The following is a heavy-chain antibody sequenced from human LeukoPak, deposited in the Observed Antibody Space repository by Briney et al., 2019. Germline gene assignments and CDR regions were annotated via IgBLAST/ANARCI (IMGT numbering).Heavy chain of an antibody. D-gene: IGHD3-10*01. CDR3: ARGAIWFGELSNFDY. CDR1: GGSISSGGYY. Sequence: PSETLSLTCTVSGGSISSGGYYWSWIRQHPGKGLERIGYIYYSGSTYYNPSLKSRVTISVDTSKNQFSLKLSSVTAADTAVYYCARGAIWFGELSNFDYWGQGTLVTASS. CDR2: IYYSGST. V-gene: IGHV4-31*03. J-gene: IGHJ4*02.